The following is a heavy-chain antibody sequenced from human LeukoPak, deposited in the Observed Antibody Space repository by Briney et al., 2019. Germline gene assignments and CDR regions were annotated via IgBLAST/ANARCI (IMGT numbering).Heavy chain of an antibody. V-gene: IGHV3-23*01. CDR2: ISGSGEKT. CDR1: GVPLSSYA. CDR3: AKDANGYSGYDCDSVYYYYGMDV. J-gene: IGHJ6*02. D-gene: IGHD5-12*01. Sequence: GGSLRLPCAASGVPLSSYAMSGARPAPGKGVEGVSAISGSGEKTYYADSVKGRFTIFRDNSKNSLYLQMNSMRAEDTDVYYCAKDANGYSGYDCDSVYYYYGMDVWGQGTTVTVSS.